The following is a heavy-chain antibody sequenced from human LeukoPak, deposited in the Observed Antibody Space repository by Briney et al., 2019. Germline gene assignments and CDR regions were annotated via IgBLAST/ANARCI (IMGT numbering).Heavy chain of an antibody. Sequence: GGSLRLSCAASGFTFSSYEMNWVRQAPGKGLEWVAVIWYDGSNKYYADSVKGRFTISRDNSKNTLYLQMNSLRAEDTAVYYCARAGAARPGDYYYYYYMDVWGKGTTVTVSS. J-gene: IGHJ6*03. CDR2: IWYDGSNK. CDR1: GFTFSSYE. CDR3: ARAGAARPGDYYYYYYMDV. D-gene: IGHD6-6*01. V-gene: IGHV3-33*08.